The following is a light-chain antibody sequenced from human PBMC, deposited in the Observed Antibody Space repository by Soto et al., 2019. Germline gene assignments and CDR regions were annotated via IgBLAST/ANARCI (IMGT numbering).Light chain of an antibody. CDR2: GAS. CDR3: QQYGSSTYT. Sequence: EIVLTQSTGSLSLSPRERATLSCRASQSVSSNHLAWYQQKPGQAPRLLIYGASRRATGIPDRFSGSGSGTEFTLTISRLEPEDFAVYYCQQYGSSTYTFGQGTKVELK. CDR1: QSVSSNH. J-gene: IGKJ2*01. V-gene: IGKV3-20*01.